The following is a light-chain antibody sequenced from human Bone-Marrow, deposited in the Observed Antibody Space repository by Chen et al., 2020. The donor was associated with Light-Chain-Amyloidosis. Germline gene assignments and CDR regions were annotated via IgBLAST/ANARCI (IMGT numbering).Light chain of an antibody. Sequence: QSALTQPASVSGSPGQSITISFTGTSGDVGTYNYVSLYQQHPGKAPKVMIYAVSNRPSGVSNRFSGSKSGNPASLTISGLQAEDEADYYCSSFTSSSSYVFGPGTKVTVL. CDR3: SSFTSSSSYV. V-gene: IGLV2-14*01. CDR1: SGDVGTYNY. J-gene: IGLJ1*01. CDR2: AVS.